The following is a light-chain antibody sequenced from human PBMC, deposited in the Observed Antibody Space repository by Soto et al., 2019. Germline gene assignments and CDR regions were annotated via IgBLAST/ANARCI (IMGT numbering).Light chain of an antibody. CDR1: QGIGND. Sequence: DIQMTQSPSSLSASVGDRVTITCRASQGIGNDLGWYQQKPGKAPKRLIYGASNLQSGVPSRFSGSGSGTEFTLTISSLQPEDFANYYCLQHNSYAITFGQGTRLDIK. CDR2: GAS. CDR3: LQHNSYAIT. V-gene: IGKV1-17*01. J-gene: IGKJ5*01.